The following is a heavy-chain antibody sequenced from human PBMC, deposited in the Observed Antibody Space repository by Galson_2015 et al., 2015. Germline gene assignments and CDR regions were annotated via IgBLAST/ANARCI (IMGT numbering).Heavy chain of an antibody. J-gene: IGHJ6*03. D-gene: IGHD3-10*01. CDR1: GFTFSSYS. V-gene: IGHV3-21*01. CDR3: ARDVSPPTRGYYYYMDV. Sequence: SLRLSCAASGFTFSSYSMNWVRQAPGKGLEWVSSISSSSSYIYYADSVKGRFTISRDNAKNSLYLQMNSLRAEDTAVYYCARDVSPPTRGYYYYMDVWGKGTTVTVSS. CDR2: ISSSSSYI.